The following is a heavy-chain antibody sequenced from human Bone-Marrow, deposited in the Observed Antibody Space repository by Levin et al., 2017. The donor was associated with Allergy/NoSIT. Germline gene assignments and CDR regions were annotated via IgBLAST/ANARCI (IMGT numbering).Heavy chain of an antibody. V-gene: IGHV4-31*02. CDR3: AREDGSTIDY. D-gene: IGHD1/OR15-1a*01. CDR1: GFTFSSYA. CDR2: IYYSGNT. J-gene: IGHJ4*02. Sequence: SCAASGFTFSSYAMSWVRQAPGKGLEWIGYIYYSGNTYYNPSLKSRVMISVDTSKNQFSLKVSSVTAADTAVYYCAREDGSTIDYGGQGILVTVSS.